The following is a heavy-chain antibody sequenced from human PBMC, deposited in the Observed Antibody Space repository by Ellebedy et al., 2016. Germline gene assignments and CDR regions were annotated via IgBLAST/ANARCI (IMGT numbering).Heavy chain of an antibody. D-gene: IGHD3-10*01. Sequence: GGSLRLXXAASGFTFSSYSMNWVRQAPGKGLEWVSYISSSSSTIYYADSVKGRFTISRDNAKNSLYLQMNGLRAEDTAVYYCARDDERSGSLGGSRGYYYGMDVWGQGTTVTVSS. J-gene: IGHJ6*02. CDR3: ARDDERSGSLGGSRGYYYGMDV. CDR2: ISSSSSTI. V-gene: IGHV3-48*04. CDR1: GFTFSSYS.